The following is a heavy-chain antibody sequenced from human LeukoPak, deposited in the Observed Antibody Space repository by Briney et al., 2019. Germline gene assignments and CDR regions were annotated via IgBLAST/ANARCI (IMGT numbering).Heavy chain of an antibody. D-gene: IGHD4-17*01. CDR3: ARGREDYGDRDAFDI. V-gene: IGHV4-39*07. J-gene: IGHJ3*02. Sequence: SETLSLTCTVSGGSISSGGYYWSWIRQHPGKGLEWIGEINHSGSTNYNPSLKSRVTISVDTSKNQFSLKLSSVTAADTAVYYCARGREDYGDRDAFDIWGQGTMVTVSS. CDR2: INHSGST. CDR1: GGSISSGGYY.